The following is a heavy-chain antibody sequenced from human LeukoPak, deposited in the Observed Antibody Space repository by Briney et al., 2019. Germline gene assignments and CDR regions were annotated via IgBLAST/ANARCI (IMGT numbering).Heavy chain of an antibody. CDR2: LYVSGST. CDR3: ARHAPRSYYYDCSGYYLAAFDI. J-gene: IGHJ3*02. Sequence: SETLSLTCAVYGGSFSGYYWSWIRQPAGKGLEWIGRLYVSGSTDYNPSLKSRVSISGDTSKNQFSLKLSSVTAADTAVYYCARHAPRSYYYDCSGYYLAAFDIWGQGTMVTVSS. V-gene: IGHV4-59*10. CDR1: GGSFSGYY. D-gene: IGHD3-22*01.